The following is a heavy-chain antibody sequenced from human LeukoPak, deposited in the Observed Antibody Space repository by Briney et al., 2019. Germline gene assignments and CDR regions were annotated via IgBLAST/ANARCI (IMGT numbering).Heavy chain of an antibody. CDR3: ARVRALYCSGGSCYSGYYYYYMDV. J-gene: IGHJ6*03. CDR1: GGTFSSYA. CDR2: IIPIFGTA. V-gene: IGHV1-69*06. Sequence: ASVKVSCKASGGTFSSYAISWVRQAPGQGLEWMGGIIPIFGTANYAQKFQGRVTITADKSTSTAYMELSSLRSEDTAVYYCARVRALYCSGGSCYSGYYYYYMDVWGKGTTVTVSS. D-gene: IGHD2-15*01.